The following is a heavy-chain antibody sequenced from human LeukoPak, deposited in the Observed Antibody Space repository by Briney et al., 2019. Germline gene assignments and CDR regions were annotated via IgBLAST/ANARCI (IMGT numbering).Heavy chain of an antibody. D-gene: IGHD6-13*01. CDR1: GFTFGSYS. CDR3: ARLGIAAAGYSDY. Sequence: GGSLRLSCAASGFTFGSYSMNWVRQAPGKGLEWVSSISSSSSYIYYADSVKGRFTISRDNAKNSLYLQMNSLRAEDTAVYYCARLGIAAAGYSDYWGQGTLVTVSS. CDR2: ISSSSSYI. J-gene: IGHJ4*02. V-gene: IGHV3-21*01.